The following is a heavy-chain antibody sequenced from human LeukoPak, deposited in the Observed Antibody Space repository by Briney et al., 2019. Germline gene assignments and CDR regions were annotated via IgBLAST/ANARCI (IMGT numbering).Heavy chain of an antibody. J-gene: IGHJ3*02. CDR3: CITMIVVVHDAFDI. CDR2: IYSGGST. D-gene: IGHD3-22*01. CDR1: GFTVSSNY. V-gene: IGHV3-53*04. Sequence: GGSLRLSCAASGFTVSSNYMSWVRQAPGKGLEWVSVIYSGGSTYYADSVKGRFTISRHNSKNTLYLQMNSLRAEDTAVYYCCITMIVVVHDAFDIWGQGTMVTVSS.